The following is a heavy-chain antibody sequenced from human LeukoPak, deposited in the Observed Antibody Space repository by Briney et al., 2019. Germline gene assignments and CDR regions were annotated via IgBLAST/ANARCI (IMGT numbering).Heavy chain of an antibody. V-gene: IGHV4-34*01. CDR3: ARPTSWVNYFDP. CDR1: GGSFSGHY. J-gene: IGHJ5*02. CDR2: INHSGGT. D-gene: IGHD1-7*01. Sequence: SETLSLTCADFGGSFSGHYWTWIRQPPGKGLEWIGEINHSGGTNYNPSLKSRVTISVDTSKNQFSLKLSSLTAADTAVYYCARPTSWVNYFDPWGQGTLATVSS.